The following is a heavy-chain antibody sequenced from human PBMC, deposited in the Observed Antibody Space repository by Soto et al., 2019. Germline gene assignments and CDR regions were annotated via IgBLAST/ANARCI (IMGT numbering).Heavy chain of an antibody. CDR3: ARAGGDFWSGYVLYYYYMDV. CDR2: INHSGST. Sequence: SDTLSPTCAVYGESFDGYYGSWISQPPGKGLEWIGEINHSGSTNYNPSLKSRVTISVDTSKNQFSLKLSSVTAAGTAVYYCARAGGDFWSGYVLYYYYMDVWGKGTTVT. D-gene: IGHD3-3*01. J-gene: IGHJ6*03. CDR1: GESFDGYY. V-gene: IGHV4-34*01.